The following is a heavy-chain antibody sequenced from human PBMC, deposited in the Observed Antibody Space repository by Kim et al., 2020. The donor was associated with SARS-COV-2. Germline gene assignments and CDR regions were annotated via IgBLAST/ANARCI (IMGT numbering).Heavy chain of an antibody. V-gene: IGHV1-69*13. Sequence: SVKVSCKASGGTFSSYAISWVRQAPGQGLEWMGGIIPIFGTANYAQKFQGRVTITADESTSTAYMELSSLRSEDTAVYYCARDLVDTAMVTPGSLDYWGQGTLVTVSS. CDR1: GGTFSSYA. D-gene: IGHD5-18*01. CDR2: IIPIFGTA. J-gene: IGHJ4*02. CDR3: ARDLVDTAMVTPGSLDY.